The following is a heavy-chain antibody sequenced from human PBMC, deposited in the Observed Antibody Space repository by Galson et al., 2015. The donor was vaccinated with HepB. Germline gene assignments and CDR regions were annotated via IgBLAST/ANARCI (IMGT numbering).Heavy chain of an antibody. V-gene: IGHV3-21*01. J-gene: IGHJ2*01. D-gene: IGHD4-17*01. Sequence: SLRLSCAASGFTFSSYSMNWVRQAPGKGLEWVSSISSSSSYIYYADSVKGRFTISRDNAKNSLYLQMNSLRAEDTAVYYCAGDSDYGDSIPLWYFDLWGRGTLVTVSS. CDR1: GFTFSSYS. CDR2: ISSSSSYI. CDR3: AGDSDYGDSIPLWYFDL.